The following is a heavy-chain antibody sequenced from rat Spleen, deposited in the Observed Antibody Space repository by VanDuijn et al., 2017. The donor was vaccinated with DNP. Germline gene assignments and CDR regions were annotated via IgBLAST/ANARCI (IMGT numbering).Heavy chain of an antibody. CDR3: AAHRVGEDWFAY. V-gene: IGHV5-31*01. CDR2: ITTSGDST. J-gene: IGHJ3*01. Sequence: EVQLVESGGDLVQPGRSRNVSCVASGFPFNKYWMTWVRQVPGKGLEWVASITTSGDSTYSPDSVKGRFTISRDNAKSTLYLQMDSLRSEETATYYCAAHRVGEDWFAYWGQGTLVTVSS. CDR1: GFPFNKYW. D-gene: IGHD5-1*01.